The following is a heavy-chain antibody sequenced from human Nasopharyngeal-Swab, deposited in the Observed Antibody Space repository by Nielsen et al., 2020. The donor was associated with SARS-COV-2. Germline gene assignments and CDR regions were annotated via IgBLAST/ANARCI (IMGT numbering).Heavy chain of an antibody. CDR3: ARGYSGSYYEYFQH. V-gene: IGHV3-30-3*01. CDR2: ISYDGSNK. J-gene: IGHJ1*01. D-gene: IGHD1-26*01. Sequence: GGSLRLSCAASGFTFSSYAIHWVRQAPGKGLEWVAVISYDGSNKYYADSVKGRFTISRDNSKNTLYLQMNSLRAEDTAVYYCARGYSGSYYEYFQHWGQGTLVTVSS. CDR1: GFTFSSYA.